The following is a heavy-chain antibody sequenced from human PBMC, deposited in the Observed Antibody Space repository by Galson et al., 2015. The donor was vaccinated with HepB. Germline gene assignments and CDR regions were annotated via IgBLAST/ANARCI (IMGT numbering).Heavy chain of an antibody. Sequence: SVKVSCKASGYTFTSYDINWVRQATGQGLEWMGWTNPNSGNTGYAQKFQGRVTMTRNTSISTAYMELSSLRSEDTAVYYCARVWGSCRYTYSYYFDYWGQGTLVTVSS. V-gene: IGHV1-8*01. D-gene: IGHD3-16*02. CDR3: ARVWGSCRYTYSYYFDY. J-gene: IGHJ4*02. CDR2: TNPNSGNT. CDR1: GYTFTSYD.